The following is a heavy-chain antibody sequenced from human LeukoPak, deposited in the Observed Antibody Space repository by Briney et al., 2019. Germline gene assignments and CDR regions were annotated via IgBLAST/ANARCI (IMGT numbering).Heavy chain of an antibody. D-gene: IGHD3-10*01. CDR3: ARERISLWFGELSPLFDY. Sequence: ASVKVSCKASGYTFTSYGISWVRQAPGQGLEWMGWISAYNGNTNYAQKLQGRVTMTTDTSTSTAYMELRSLRSDDTAMYYCARERISLWFGELSPLFDYWGQGTLVTVSS. J-gene: IGHJ4*02. V-gene: IGHV1-18*01. CDR2: ISAYNGNT. CDR1: GYTFTSYG.